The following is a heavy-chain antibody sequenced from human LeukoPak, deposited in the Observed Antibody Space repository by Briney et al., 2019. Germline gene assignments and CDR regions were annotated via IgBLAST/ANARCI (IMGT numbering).Heavy chain of an antibody. V-gene: IGHV4-4*07. J-gene: IGHJ6*03. CDR2: IYGSGIT. D-gene: IGHD3-22*01. CDR3: ARLKFYDSTGYSPGYYIEV. Sequence: SETLSLTCTVSGGSIISNYWSWIRQSAGTGLEWIGRIYGSGITDYNPSLKSRVTMSLDTSRKQFSLRLTSVTAADTAVYYCARLKFYDSTGYSPGYYIEVWGKGTTVSVFS. CDR1: GGSIISNY.